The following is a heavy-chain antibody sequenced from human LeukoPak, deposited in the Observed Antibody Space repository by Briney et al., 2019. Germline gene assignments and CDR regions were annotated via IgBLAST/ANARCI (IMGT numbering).Heavy chain of an antibody. J-gene: IGHJ5*02. CDR2: IIPIFGTA. CDR1: GGTFSSYA. V-gene: IGHV1-69*13. Sequence: ASLKVSCKASGGTFSSYAISWVRQAPGQGLEWMGGIIPIFGTANYAQKFQGRVTITADESTSTAYMELSSLRSEDTAVYYCAKSAGSTMVRGFLRDWFDPWGQGTLVTVSS. D-gene: IGHD3-10*01. CDR3: AKSAGSTMVRGFLRDWFDP.